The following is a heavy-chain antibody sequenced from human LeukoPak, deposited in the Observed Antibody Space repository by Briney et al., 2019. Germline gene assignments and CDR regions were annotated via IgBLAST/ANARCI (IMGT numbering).Heavy chain of an antibody. V-gene: IGHV3-23*01. D-gene: IGHD3-3*01. CDR3: AKSADYDFWSGYLDY. Sequence: GGSLRLSCAASGFTFSSYAMSWVRQAPGKGLKWVSAISGSGGSTYYADSVKGRFTISRDNSKNTLYLQMNSLRAEDTAVYYCAKSADYDFWSGYLDYWGQGTLVTVSS. J-gene: IGHJ4*02. CDR2: ISGSGGST. CDR1: GFTFSSYA.